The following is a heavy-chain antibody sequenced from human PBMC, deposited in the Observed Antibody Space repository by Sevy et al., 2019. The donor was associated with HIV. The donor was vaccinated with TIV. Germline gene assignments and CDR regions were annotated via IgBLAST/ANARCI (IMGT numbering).Heavy chain of an antibody. CDR1: GFTFSDSW. D-gene: IGHD3-16*01. Sequence: GGSLRLSCAASGFTFSDSWMSWVRQAPEKGLEWVANIKQDGSKKSYVDSVKGRFIMSRDNAKNSLYLEMNSLRAEDTAVYYCARLKLHYDPYYFDLWGQGTLVTVSS. J-gene: IGHJ4*02. V-gene: IGHV3-7*01. CDR2: IKQDGSKK. CDR3: ARLKLHYDPYYFDL.